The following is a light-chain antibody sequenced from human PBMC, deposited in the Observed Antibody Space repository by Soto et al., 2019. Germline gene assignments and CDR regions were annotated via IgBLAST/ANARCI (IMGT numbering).Light chain of an antibody. CDR3: QQLNSLFT. Sequence: DIQMTQSPSTLSASVGDRVTLTCRASQGISSYLAWYQQKPGNAPKLLIYAASTLQSGVPSRFSGSGSGTDFTLTISSMQPEDFATYYCQQLNSLFTFGPGTKVDIK. J-gene: IGKJ3*01. CDR2: AAS. CDR1: QGISSY. V-gene: IGKV1-9*01.